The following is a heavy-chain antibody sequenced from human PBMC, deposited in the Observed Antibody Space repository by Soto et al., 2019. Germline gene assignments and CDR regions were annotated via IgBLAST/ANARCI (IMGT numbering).Heavy chain of an antibody. Sequence: LSLTCTVSGGSISSGDYYWSWIRQPPGKGLEWIGYIYYSGSTYYNPSLKSRVTISVDTSKNQFSLKLSSVTAADTAVYYCARDRRVTTAPYYFDYWGQGTLVTVSS. CDR3: ARDRRVTTAPYYFDY. D-gene: IGHD5-18*01. CDR2: IYYSGST. J-gene: IGHJ4*02. CDR1: GGSISSGDYY. V-gene: IGHV4-30-4*01.